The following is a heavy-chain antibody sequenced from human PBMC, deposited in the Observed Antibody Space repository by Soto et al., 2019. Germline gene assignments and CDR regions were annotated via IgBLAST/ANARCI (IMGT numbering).Heavy chain of an antibody. Sequence: GASVKVSCKASGGTFSSYAISWVRQAPGQGLEWMGGIIPIFGTASYAQQFQGRVTITADKSTSTAYMELSSLRSEDTAVYYCASERGYSYGYYYYYGMDVWGQGTTVTVSS. J-gene: IGHJ6*02. CDR3: ASERGYSYGYYYYYGMDV. CDR2: IIPIFGTA. D-gene: IGHD5-18*01. CDR1: GGTFSSYA. V-gene: IGHV1-69*06.